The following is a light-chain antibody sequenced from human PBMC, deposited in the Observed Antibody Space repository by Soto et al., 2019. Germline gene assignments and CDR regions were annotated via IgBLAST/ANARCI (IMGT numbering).Light chain of an antibody. J-gene: IGLJ2*01. CDR1: SSDVGGYSY. CDR3: SSYTSSSTGI. V-gene: IGLV2-14*01. CDR2: EVS. Sequence: QSVLTQPASVSGSPGQSITISCTGTSSDVGGYSYVSWYQQDPGKAPKLIIYEVSNRPSGVSNRFSGSKSGNTASLTISGLQAEDEADYYCSSYTSSSTGIFGGGTKLTVL.